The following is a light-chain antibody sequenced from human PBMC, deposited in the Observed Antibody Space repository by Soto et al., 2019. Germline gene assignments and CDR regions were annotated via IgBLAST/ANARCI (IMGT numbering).Light chain of an antibody. V-gene: IGKV3-11*01. CDR1: QSINRH. Sequence: EIVLTQSPATLSLSPGERATLSCRASQSINRHLAWYRQKPGQAPRLLIYDASNRATGIPARFSGSGSGTDFTITIISLEPDDFGVYYCQQRSNYLSVSFGGGTKVEIK. CDR2: DAS. CDR3: QQRSNYLSVS. J-gene: IGKJ4*01.